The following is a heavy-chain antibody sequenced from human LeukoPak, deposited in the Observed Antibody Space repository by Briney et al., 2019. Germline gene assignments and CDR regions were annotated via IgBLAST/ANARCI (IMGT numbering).Heavy chain of an antibody. D-gene: IGHD3-22*01. V-gene: IGHV4-39*01. CDR2: IYYSGST. CDR1: GGSISSSIYY. Sequence: SETLSLTCTVSGGSISSSIYYWGWIRQPPGKGLEWIGSIYYSGSTYYNPSLKSRVTISVDTSKNQFSLKLSSVTAADTAVYYCARLGYYDSSGSDYWGQGNLVTVSS. J-gene: IGHJ4*02. CDR3: ARLGYYDSSGSDY.